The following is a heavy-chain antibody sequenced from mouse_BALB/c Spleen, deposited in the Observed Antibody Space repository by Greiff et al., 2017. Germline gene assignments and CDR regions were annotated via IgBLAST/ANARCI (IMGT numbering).Heavy chain of an antibody. J-gene: IGHJ3*01. Sequence: VKLQESAAELARPGASVKMSCKASGYTFTSYTMHWVKQRPGQGLEWIGYINPSSGYTEYNQKSKDKTTLTADKSSSTAYMQLSSLTSEDSAVYYCARLGDYGYVFAYWGQGTLVTVSA. CDR1: GYTFTSYT. CDR3: ARLGDYGYVFAY. V-gene: IGHV1-4*02. CDR2: INPSSGYT. D-gene: IGHD1-2*01.